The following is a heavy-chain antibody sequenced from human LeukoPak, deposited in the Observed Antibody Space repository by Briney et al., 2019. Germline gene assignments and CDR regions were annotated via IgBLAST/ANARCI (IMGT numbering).Heavy chain of an antibody. CDR2: MWSDGIRK. J-gene: IGHJ3*02. Sequence: GGSLRLSCATSGFTFSYYGIHWVRQAPGKGLEWVAVMWSDGIRKYYTDSVKGRFTVSRDTSKNTQYLEMSSLRVEDTAVYYCTKDADTSGHYDIFDIWGQGTMVTVSS. V-gene: IGHV3-33*06. CDR3: TKDADTSGHYDIFDI. D-gene: IGHD6-19*01. CDR1: GFTFSYYG.